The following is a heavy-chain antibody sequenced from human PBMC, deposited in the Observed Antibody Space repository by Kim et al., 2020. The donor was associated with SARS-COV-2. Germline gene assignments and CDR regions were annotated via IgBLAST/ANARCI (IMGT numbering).Heavy chain of an antibody. D-gene: IGHD6-13*01. CDR1: GGSISSYY. V-gene: IGHV4-59*01. Sequence: SETLSLTCPVSGGSISSYYWSWIRQPPGKGLEWIGYIYYSGSTNYNPSLKSRVTISVDTSKNQFSLKLSSVTAADTAVYYCARGREGYISSWYLDYWGQGTLVTVSS. CDR3: ARGREGYISSWYLDY. CDR2: IYYSGST. J-gene: IGHJ4*02.